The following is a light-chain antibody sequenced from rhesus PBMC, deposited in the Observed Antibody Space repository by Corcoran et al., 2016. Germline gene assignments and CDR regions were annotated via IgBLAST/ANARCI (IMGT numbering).Light chain of an antibody. CDR3: QQYSSSPYS. V-gene: IGKV1-22*01. CDR1: QSISSW. J-gene: IGKJ2*01. CDR2: KAS. Sequence: DIQMTQSPSSLSASVGDTVTITCRASQSISSWLAWYQQKPGKAPKLLIYKASSLQSGVPSRFSGRGSGTAFTLTISSLQSDDFATYYCQQYSSSPYSFGQGTKVEIK.